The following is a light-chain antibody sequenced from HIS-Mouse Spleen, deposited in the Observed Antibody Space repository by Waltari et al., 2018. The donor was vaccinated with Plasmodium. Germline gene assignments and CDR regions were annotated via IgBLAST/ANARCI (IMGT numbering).Light chain of an antibody. Sequence: SYELTQPPSVSVSPGQTASITCDGEKLGAKYACWYQQKPGQSPVLGIYQDSKRPSGIPERFSGSNSGNTATLTISGTQAMDEADYYCQAWDSSTVVFGGGTKLTVL. CDR3: QAWDSSTVV. V-gene: IGLV3-1*01. CDR1: KLGAKY. J-gene: IGLJ2*01. CDR2: QDS.